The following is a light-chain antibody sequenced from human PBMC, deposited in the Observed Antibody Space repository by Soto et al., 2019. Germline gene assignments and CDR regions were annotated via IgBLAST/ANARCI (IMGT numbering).Light chain of an antibody. CDR2: NAS. CDR3: QQYYSYPWT. V-gene: IGKV1-5*03. J-gene: IGKJ1*01. CDR1: QSISSW. Sequence: IHMTQSPCSLSASAGDRVTITSRASQSISSWLAWYQQKPGKAPKGLIYNASTLESGAPSRFSGSGSGTEFTLTISSLQPDDFATYYCQQYYSYPWTFGQGTKVDIK.